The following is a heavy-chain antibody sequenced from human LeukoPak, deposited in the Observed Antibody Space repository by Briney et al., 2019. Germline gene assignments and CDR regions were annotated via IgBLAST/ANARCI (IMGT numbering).Heavy chain of an antibody. CDR3: ARDRLIKSGPLNYYYYYYMDV. D-gene: IGHD3-10*01. V-gene: IGHV1-69*05. J-gene: IGHJ6*03. Sequence: SLKVSCKAAGGTFSSYALSWVRQAPGQRLEWMGGLIPTFATANYAQKFQGRVTITTDESTSTAYMEPSSLRSEDTAVYYCARDRLIKSGPLNYYYYYYMDVWGKGTTVTVSS. CDR1: GGTFSSYA. CDR2: LIPTFATA.